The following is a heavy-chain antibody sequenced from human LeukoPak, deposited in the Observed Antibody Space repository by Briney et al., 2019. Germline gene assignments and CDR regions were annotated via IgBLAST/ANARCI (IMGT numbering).Heavy chain of an antibody. D-gene: IGHD2-2*01. V-gene: IGHV1-18*01. J-gene: IGHJ4*02. CDR3: ARGDGISGYTSYDY. CDR2: ISAYNGNT. CDR1: GYTFTSYG. Sequence: GASVKVSCKASGYTFTSYGISWVREAPGQRLEWMGWISAYNGNTNYAQKLQGRVTMTTDISTSTAYMELRSLRSDDTAVYYCARGDGISGYTSYDYWGQGTLVTVSS.